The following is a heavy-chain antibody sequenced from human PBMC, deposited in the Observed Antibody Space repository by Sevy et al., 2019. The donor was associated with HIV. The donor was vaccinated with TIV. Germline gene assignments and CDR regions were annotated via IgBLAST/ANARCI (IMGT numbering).Heavy chain of an antibody. Sequence: GGSLRLSCAASGFTFSSYWMHWVRQAPGKGLVWVSRINSDGSSTSYADSVKGRFTISRDNAKNTLYLQMNSLRAEDTAVYYCARGGCSSTSCYLYYYYGMDVWGQGTTVTVSS. J-gene: IGHJ6*02. CDR3: ARGGCSSTSCYLYYYYGMDV. CDR1: GFTFSSYW. D-gene: IGHD2-2*01. CDR2: INSDGSST. V-gene: IGHV3-74*01.